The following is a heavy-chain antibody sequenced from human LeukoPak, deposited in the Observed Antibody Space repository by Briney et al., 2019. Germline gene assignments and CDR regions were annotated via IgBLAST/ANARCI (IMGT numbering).Heavy chain of an antibody. V-gene: IGHV4-34*01. D-gene: IGHD4-11*01. CDR3: ARGGGYDYRKPRDY. J-gene: IGHJ4*02. CDR1: GGSISSYY. Sequence: PSEILSLTCTVSGGSISSYYWSWLRQPPGKGLEWIGEINHSGSTNYNPSLKSRVTVSVDTSKNQFSLKLSSVTAADTAVYYCARGGGYDYRKPRDYWGQGTLVTVSS. CDR2: INHSGST.